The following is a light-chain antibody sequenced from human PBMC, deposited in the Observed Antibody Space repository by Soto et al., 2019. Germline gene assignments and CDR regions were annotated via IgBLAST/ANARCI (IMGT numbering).Light chain of an antibody. J-gene: IGLJ1*01. CDR2: GNS. Sequence: QSVLTQPPSVSGAPGQRVTISCTGSSSNIGAGYDVHWYQQLPGTAPKLLIYGNSNRPSGVPDRFSGSKSGTSASLAITGLQAEDEAYYYCQSYASSLSGFYVFGTGTKLTVL. CDR3: QSYASSLSGFYV. CDR1: SSNIGAGYD. V-gene: IGLV1-40*01.